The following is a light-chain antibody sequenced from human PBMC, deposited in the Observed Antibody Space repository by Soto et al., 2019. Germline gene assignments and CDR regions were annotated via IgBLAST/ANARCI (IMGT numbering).Light chain of an antibody. J-gene: IGLJ3*02. CDR2: EVS. Sequence: QSALTQPPAASGSPGQSVTISCTGTSSDVGGYKYVSCYQQHPGKAPKLMIYEVSKRPSGVPDRFSGSKSGNTASLTVSGLQAEDEADYYCSSYAGSNNLGVFGGGTKLTVL. CDR3: SSYAGSNNLGV. V-gene: IGLV2-8*01. CDR1: SSDVGGYKY.